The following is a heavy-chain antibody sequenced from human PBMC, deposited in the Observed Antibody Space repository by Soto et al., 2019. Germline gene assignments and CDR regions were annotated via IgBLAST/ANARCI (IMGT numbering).Heavy chain of an antibody. J-gene: IGHJ4*02. D-gene: IGHD3-10*01. CDR2: IGGSGGST. CDR3: AKKASGDIWSYFDN. V-gene: IGHV3-23*01. CDR1: GFTFSTYA. Sequence: PGGSLRLSCAASGFTFSTYAMSWVRQAPGKGLEWVSGIGGSGGSTYYADSVKGWFTISRDNSKNTLYLQMNSLRAEDTAVYYCAKKASGDIWSYFDNWGQGTLVTVSS.